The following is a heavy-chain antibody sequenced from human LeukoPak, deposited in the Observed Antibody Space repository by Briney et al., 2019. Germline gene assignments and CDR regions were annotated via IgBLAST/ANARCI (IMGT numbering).Heavy chain of an antibody. CDR3: ARNLNSPIAVAGSDY. Sequence: KPGGSLRPSCAASGFTFSNSDMEWVRQAPGKGLEWVSSITPSSTYIYYAESMRGRFTVSRDNAKNSLYLQMNSLTAEDTAVYYCARNLNSPIAVAGSDYWGQGTLVTVSS. CDR1: GFTFSNSD. V-gene: IGHV3-21*01. D-gene: IGHD6-19*01. CDR2: ITPSSTYI. J-gene: IGHJ4*02.